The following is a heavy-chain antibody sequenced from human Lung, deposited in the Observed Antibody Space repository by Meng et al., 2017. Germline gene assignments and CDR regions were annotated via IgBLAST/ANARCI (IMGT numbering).Heavy chain of an antibody. J-gene: IGHJ6*02. CDR1: GFTFSSYA. Sequence: GASLKISCAASGFTFSSYAMSWVRQAPGKGLEWVSAISGSGGSTYYEDSVKGRFTISRDNSKNTLYLQMDSLRAEDTAVYYCAKETTVLDYNYYGMDVGGQGTTVTV. V-gene: IGHV3-23*01. CDR3: AKETTVLDYNYYGMDV. D-gene: IGHD4-17*01. CDR2: ISGSGGST.